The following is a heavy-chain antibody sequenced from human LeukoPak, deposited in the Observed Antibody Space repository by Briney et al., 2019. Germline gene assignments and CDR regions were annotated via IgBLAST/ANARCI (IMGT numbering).Heavy chain of an antibody. V-gene: IGHV3-23*01. J-gene: IGHJ4*02. CDR2: ISGSGGNT. D-gene: IGHD1-14*01. CDR3: AKDYNRGRY. CDR1: GFTFDNYA. Sequence: PGGSLRLSCVASGFTFDNYAMNWVRQAPGKGLEWVSDISGSGGNTRYADPVKGRFTISRDNSENTLYLQMNSLRAEDTAVYYCAKDYNRGRYWGQGTLVTVSS.